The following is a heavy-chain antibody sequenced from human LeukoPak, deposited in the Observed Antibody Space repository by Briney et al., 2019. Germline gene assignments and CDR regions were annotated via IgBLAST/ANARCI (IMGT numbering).Heavy chain of an antibody. D-gene: IGHD6-13*01. J-gene: IGHJ3*01. V-gene: IGHV3-23*01. Sequence: QSGGSLRRSCAASGFTFRSYAMSWVRQAPGKGLEWVSSVTGDGETTFYADSVKGRFSVSRDNSRNTLFLTMNSLRVEDTALYYCAKDYLGQLVMFDVWGQGTMVTVSS. CDR1: GFTFRSYA. CDR3: AKDYLGQLVMFDV. CDR2: VTGDGETT.